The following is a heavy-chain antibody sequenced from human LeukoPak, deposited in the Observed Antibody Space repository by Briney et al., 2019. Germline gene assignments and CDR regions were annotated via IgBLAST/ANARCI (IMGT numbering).Heavy chain of an antibody. D-gene: IGHD2-15*01. CDR1: GFTFVEYA. J-gene: IGHJ4*02. Sequence: SLRLSCGGSGFTFVEYALHWVRQASGKGLEWVSGISSNSDRVGYADSVKGRFTISRDNAKNSLYLQMNSLRAEDTAMYYCTKDRYCHDTNCPVDYWGRGTLVTVSS. V-gene: IGHV3-9*01. CDR2: ISSNSDRV. CDR3: TKDRYCHDTNCPVDY.